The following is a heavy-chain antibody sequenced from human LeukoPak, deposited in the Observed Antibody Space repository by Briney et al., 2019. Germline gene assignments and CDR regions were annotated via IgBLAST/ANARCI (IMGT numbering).Heavy chain of an antibody. CDR2: MYSGGDT. V-gene: IGHV3-53*01. CDR1: GFTVSDNY. J-gene: IGHJ5*02. D-gene: IGHD6-13*01. CDR3: ARDAPQVPAAGVLAS. Sequence: GGSLRLSCAASGFTVSDNYMSWVRRAPGKGLEWVSVMYSGGDTYYADSVKGRFTFSRVISKNTLYLQMNGLRTEDTAMYYCARDAPQVPAAGVLASWGQGTLVTVSS.